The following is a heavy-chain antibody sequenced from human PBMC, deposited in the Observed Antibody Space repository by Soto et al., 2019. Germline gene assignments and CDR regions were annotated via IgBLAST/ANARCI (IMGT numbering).Heavy chain of an antibody. CDR1: GFIFDSYE. CDR3: ALMRSRGWSPNPVFSE. J-gene: IGHJ4*02. V-gene: IGHV3-48*03. CDR2: ISVSGSTA. D-gene: IGHD6-19*01. Sequence: GLSLILSCAASGFIFDSYEMNWVRQAPGQGLEWVAYISVSGSTAHYGDSMKGRFSISRDNTKNILYLQMNTLTAEDTATYYCALMRSRGWSPNPVFSEWGQGTRSPSP.